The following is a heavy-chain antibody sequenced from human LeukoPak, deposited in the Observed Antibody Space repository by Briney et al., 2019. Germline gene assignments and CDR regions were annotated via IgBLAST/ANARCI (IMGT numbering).Heavy chain of an antibody. CDR2: IWYDGSNK. J-gene: IGHJ6*02. Sequence: HPGRSLRLSCAASGFTFSSYGMHWVRQAPGKGLEWVAVIWYDGSNKYYADSVKGRFTISRDNSKNTLYLQMNSLRAEDTAVYYCARDFIPSSGWIYGMDVWGQGTTVTVSS. V-gene: IGHV3-33*01. D-gene: IGHD6-19*01. CDR1: GFTFSSYG. CDR3: ARDFIPSSGWIYGMDV.